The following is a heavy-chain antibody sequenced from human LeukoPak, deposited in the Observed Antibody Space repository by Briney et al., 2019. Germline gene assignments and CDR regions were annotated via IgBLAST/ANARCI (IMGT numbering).Heavy chain of an antibody. Sequence: SETLSLTCAVYSGSFSGYYWTWIRQPPGKGLEWTGEINHSGSTNYNPSLKSRVTISVDTSRNQFSLKLSSVTAADTAVYYCARGPATYYYDNSGYYFFDYWGQGTLVTVSS. V-gene: IGHV4-34*01. CDR3: ARGPATYYYDNSGYYFFDY. D-gene: IGHD3-22*01. J-gene: IGHJ4*02. CDR1: SGSFSGYY. CDR2: INHSGST.